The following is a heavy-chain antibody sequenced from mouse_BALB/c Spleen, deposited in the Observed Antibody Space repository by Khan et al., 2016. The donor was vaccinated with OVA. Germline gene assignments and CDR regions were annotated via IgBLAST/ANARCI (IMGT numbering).Heavy chain of an antibody. CDR3: VRGSSNSRFAY. Sequence: VQLQESGAELVRPGVSVKISCKGSGYTFTDYAMHWVKQSHAKSLEWIGVISTYYGDASYNQKFKGKATMTVDKSSSTAYMELARLTSEDSAIYYCVRGSSNSRFAYWGQGTLVTVSA. J-gene: IGHJ3*01. D-gene: IGHD2-5*01. CDR1: GYTFTDYA. CDR2: ISTYYGDA. V-gene: IGHV1S137*01.